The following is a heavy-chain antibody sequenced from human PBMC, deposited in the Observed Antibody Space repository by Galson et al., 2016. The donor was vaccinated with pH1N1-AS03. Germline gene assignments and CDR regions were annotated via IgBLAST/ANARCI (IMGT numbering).Heavy chain of an antibody. D-gene: IGHD1-26*01. V-gene: IGHV4-38-2*01. J-gene: IGHJ4*02. CDR3: ARHVGGSYPNNLDS. Sequence: LEWIGSIYHSGSAYYNPSLKSRVTISIDSSKNLFSLSLSSVTAADTAVYYCARHVGGSYPNNLDSWGQGTLVIVSS. CDR2: IYHSGSA.